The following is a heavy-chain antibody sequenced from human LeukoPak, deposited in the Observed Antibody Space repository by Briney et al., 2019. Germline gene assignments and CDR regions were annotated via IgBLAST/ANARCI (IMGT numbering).Heavy chain of an antibody. V-gene: IGHV3-11*01. J-gene: IGHJ6*03. CDR1: GFTFSDYY. Sequence: GGSLRLSCAASGFTFSDYYMSWIRQAPGKGLEWVSYISSSGSTIYYADSVKGRFTISRDSAKNSLYLQMNSLRAGDTAVYYCARSGYSSSWYSPVYYYYMDVWGKGTTVTVSS. CDR2: ISSSGSTI. CDR3: ARSGYSSSWYSPVYYYYMDV. D-gene: IGHD6-13*01.